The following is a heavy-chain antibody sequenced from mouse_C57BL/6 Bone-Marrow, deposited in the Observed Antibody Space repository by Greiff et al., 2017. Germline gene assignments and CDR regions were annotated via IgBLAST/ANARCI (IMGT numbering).Heavy chain of an antibody. D-gene: IGHD1-1*01. CDR1: GFSLTSYG. CDR3: AKNYYGSSSFYAMDY. Sequence: VQLVESGPGLVQPSQSLSITCTVSGFSLTSYGVHWVRQSPGKGLEWLGVIWRGGSTDYNAAFMSRLSITKDNSKSQVFFKMNSLQADDTAIYYCAKNYYGSSSFYAMDYWGQGTSVTVSS. J-gene: IGHJ4*01. V-gene: IGHV2-5*01. CDR2: IWRGGST.